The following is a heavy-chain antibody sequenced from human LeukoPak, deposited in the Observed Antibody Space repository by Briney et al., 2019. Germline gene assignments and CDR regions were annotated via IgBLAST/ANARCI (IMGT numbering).Heavy chain of an antibody. Sequence: PGGSLRLSCAASGFTFSSYAMHWVRHAPGKGLVWVSRINSDGSSTSYADSVKGRFTISRDNAKNTLYLQMNSLRAEDTAVYYCARDEAVAAPFDYWGQGTLVTVSS. CDR1: GFTFSSYA. CDR2: INSDGSST. J-gene: IGHJ4*02. D-gene: IGHD6-19*01. CDR3: ARDEAVAAPFDY. V-gene: IGHV3-74*01.